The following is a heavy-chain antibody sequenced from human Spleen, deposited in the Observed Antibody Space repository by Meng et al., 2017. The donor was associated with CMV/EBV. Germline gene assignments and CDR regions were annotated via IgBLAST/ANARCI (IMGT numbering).Heavy chain of an antibody. D-gene: IGHD1-7*01. Sequence: QVQWVELGGGVVQPGRSLRLSCAASGFTFSSYAMHWVRQAPGKGLEWVAVVSPNGRGKYYADFVKGRFTISRDNSKNTLELQMTRLGIEDTAVYYCARESLELQGTIDYWGQGTLVTVSS. CDR2: VSPNGRGK. J-gene: IGHJ4*02. V-gene: IGHV3-30*14. CDR3: ARESLELQGTIDY. CDR1: GFTFSSYA.